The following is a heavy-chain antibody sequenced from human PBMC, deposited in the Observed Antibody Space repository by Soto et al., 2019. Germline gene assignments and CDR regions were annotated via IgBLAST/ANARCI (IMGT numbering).Heavy chain of an antibody. D-gene: IGHD1-26*01. CDR2: IIPIFGTA. CDR3: ARDRPGGVGDFRDAFDI. Sequence: SVKVSCKASGATFSSYAISWVRQAPGQRLEWMGGIIPIFGTANYAQRFHGRVTITADESTSTAYMELSSLRSEDTAVYYCARDRPGGVGDFRDAFDIWGQGTMVT. V-gene: IGHV1-69*13. CDR1: GATFSSYA. J-gene: IGHJ3*02.